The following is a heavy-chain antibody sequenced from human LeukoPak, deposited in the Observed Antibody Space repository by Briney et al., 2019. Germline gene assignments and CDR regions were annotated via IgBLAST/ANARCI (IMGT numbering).Heavy chain of an antibody. CDR2: ISSSGSTK. D-gene: IGHD3-22*01. Sequence: GGSLRLSCAASGFTFSSYEMNWVRQAPGKGLEWVSYISSSGSTKYYADSVKGRFTISRDNAKNSLYLQMNSLRAEDTAVYYCAREMYYYDSSGYLAHYYYYMDVWGKGTTVTISS. J-gene: IGHJ6*03. CDR3: AREMYYYDSSGYLAHYYYYMDV. CDR1: GFTFSSYE. V-gene: IGHV3-48*03.